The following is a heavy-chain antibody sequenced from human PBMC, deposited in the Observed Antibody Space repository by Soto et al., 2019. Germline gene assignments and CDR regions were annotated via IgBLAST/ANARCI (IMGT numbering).Heavy chain of an antibody. J-gene: IGHJ6*02. CDR3: ARHRTSMDV. CDR2: IYHSGST. V-gene: IGHV4-30-2*01. CDR1: GGSISSGGYS. Sequence: PSETLSLTCAVSGGSISSGGYSWSWIRQPLGKGLEWIGYIYHSGSTYYNPSLKSRVTISVDRSKNQFSLKLSSVTAADTAVYYCARHRTSMDVWGQGTTVTVSS.